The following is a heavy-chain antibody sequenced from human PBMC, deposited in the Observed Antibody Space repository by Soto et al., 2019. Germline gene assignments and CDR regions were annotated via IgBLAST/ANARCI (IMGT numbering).Heavy chain of an antibody. CDR2: INWNSGSI. D-gene: IGHD6-13*01. CDR3: VKDESINWYSGHFRH. J-gene: IGHJ1*01. CDR1: GFTFDDYA. Sequence: SWGLSCAASGFTFDDYAMPWVRQVPGKGLEWVSGINWNSGSIGYGDSVKGRFAISRDNAKNSLHLQMNSLSAEDTAFYYCVKDESINWYSGHFRHWGQGTLVTGSS. V-gene: IGHV3-9*01.